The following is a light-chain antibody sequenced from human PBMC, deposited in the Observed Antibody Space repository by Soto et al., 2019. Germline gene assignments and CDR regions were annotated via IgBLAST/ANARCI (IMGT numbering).Light chain of an antibody. CDR3: QHSNNWPPT. Sequence: EIVMTQSPATLSVSPGERATLCCRASQSVSSNVAWYQQKPGQAPRLLIYGASTRATGIPVRFSGSGSGTEITLTISSLQSEDFAVYYCQHSNNWPPTFGQGTKVEIK. J-gene: IGKJ1*01. CDR1: QSVSSN. V-gene: IGKV3-15*01. CDR2: GAS.